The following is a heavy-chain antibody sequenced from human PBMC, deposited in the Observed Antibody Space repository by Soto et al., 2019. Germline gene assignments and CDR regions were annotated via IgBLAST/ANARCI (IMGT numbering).Heavy chain of an antibody. D-gene: IGHD3-22*01. J-gene: IGHJ4*02. V-gene: IGHV1-2*04. Sequence: GASVKVSCKASGYTFSSYAISWVRQAPGQGLEWMGWINPNSGGTNYAQKFQGWVTMTRDTSISTAYMELSRLRSDDTAVYYCARTQYYYDSSGYSGYDYWGQGTLVTVSS. CDR1: GYTFSSYA. CDR3: ARTQYYYDSSGYSGYDY. CDR2: INPNSGGT.